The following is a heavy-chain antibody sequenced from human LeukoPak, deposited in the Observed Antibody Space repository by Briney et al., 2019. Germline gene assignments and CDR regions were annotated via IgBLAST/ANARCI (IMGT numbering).Heavy chain of an antibody. V-gene: IGHV4-34*01. D-gene: IGHD3-16*01. CDR3: ARGVGLHVYYFDY. CDR2: INHRGYT. J-gene: IGHJ4*02. CDR1: GGSFNDYY. Sequence: SETLSLTCAVYGGSFNDYYWTWIRQPPGKGLEWLGEINHRGYTNYNPSLKSRVTMSVDTSKTQFSLKLSSVTAADTAVYYCARGVGLHVYYFDYWGQGSLVTVSS.